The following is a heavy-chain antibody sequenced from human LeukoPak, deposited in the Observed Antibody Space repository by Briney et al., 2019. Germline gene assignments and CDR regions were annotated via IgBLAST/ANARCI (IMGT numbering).Heavy chain of an antibody. D-gene: IGHD3-10*01. CDR2: ISVNGGST. CDR3: AKGAPYYYGSGSYYNVAFDY. CDR1: GFTFSSYA. Sequence: GGSLRLSCAASGFTFSSYAMHWVRQAPGKGLEYVSSISVNGGSTYYANSVKGRFTISRDNSRNTLYLQMNSLRAEDMAVYYCAKGAPYYYGSGSYYNVAFDYWGQGTLVTVSS. J-gene: IGHJ4*02. V-gene: IGHV3-64*01.